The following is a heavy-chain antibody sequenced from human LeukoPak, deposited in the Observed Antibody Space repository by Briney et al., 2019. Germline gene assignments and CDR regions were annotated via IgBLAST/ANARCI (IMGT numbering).Heavy chain of an antibody. Sequence: GGSLRLSCAASGFTFSSYWMSWVRQAPGKGLEWVANIKQDGSEKYYVDSVKGRFTISRDNAKNSLYLQMNSLRAEDTAVYYCAKAIVVVPAAPWHWGQGTLVTVSS. V-gene: IGHV3-7*01. J-gene: IGHJ4*02. CDR1: GFTFSSYW. D-gene: IGHD2-2*01. CDR3: AKAIVVVPAAPWH. CDR2: IKQDGSEK.